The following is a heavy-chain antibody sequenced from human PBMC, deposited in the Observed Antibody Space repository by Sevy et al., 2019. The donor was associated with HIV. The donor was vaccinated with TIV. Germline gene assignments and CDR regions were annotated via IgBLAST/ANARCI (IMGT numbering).Heavy chain of an antibody. D-gene: IGHD2-2*02. CDR2: IIPIFGTA. J-gene: IGHJ4*02. V-gene: IGHV1-69*13. CDR3: ARDVGIVVVPAAIGYFEY. CDR1: GGTFSSYA. Sequence: ASVKVSCKASGGTFSSYAISWVRQAPGQGLEWMGGIIPIFGTANYAQKFQGRVTITADESTSTAYMELSSLRSEDTAVYYCARDVGIVVVPAAIGYFEYWGQGTLVTVSS.